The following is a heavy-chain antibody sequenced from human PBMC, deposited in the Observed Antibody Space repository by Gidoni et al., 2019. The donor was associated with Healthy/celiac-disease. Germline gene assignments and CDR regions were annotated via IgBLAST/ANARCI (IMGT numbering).Heavy chain of an antibody. CDR1: GFPFSSYG. CDR2: IWYDGSNK. Sequence: QVQLVASGGGVVQPGRSLRLSCAASGFPFSSYGMHWVRQAPGKGLEWVAVIWYDGSNKYYADSVKGRFTISRDNSKNTLYLQMNSLRAEDTAVYYCARDNLGFWSGYFDYWGQGTLVTVSS. J-gene: IGHJ4*02. V-gene: IGHV3-33*01. D-gene: IGHD3-3*01. CDR3: ARDNLGFWSGYFDY.